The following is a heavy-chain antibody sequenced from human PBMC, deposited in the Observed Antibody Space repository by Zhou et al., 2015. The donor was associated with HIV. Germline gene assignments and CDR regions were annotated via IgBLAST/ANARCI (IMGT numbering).Heavy chain of an antibody. CDR3: ARDPLYCSSTSCYFDI. D-gene: IGHD2-2*01. CDR1: GGTFSSYA. J-gene: IGHJ3*02. CDR2: IIPIFGTA. Sequence: QVQLVQSGAEVKKPGSSVKVSCKASGGTFSSYAISWVRQAPGQGLEWMGGIIPIFGTANYAQKFQGRVTITADESTSTAYMELSSLRSEDTAVYYCARDPLYCSSTSCYFDIWGQGTMVTVSS. V-gene: IGHV1-69*01.